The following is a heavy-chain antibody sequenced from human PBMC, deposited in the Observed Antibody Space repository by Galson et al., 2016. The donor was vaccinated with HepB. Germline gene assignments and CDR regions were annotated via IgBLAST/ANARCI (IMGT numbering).Heavy chain of an antibody. Sequence: SVKVSCKASGYSFTTYFIYWVRQAPGQGLEWMGWINPKNGATRYAQKLEDRVTMSRDTSTATVYMELTSVTSDETAVFYCVRDAHGYSGFWGQGTLVTVSS. D-gene: IGHD5-12*01. CDR3: VRDAHGYSGF. J-gene: IGHJ4*02. CDR2: INPKNGAT. V-gene: IGHV1-2*02. CDR1: GYSFTTYF.